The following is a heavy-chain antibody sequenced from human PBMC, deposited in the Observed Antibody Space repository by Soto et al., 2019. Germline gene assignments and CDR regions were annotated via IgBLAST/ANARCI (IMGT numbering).Heavy chain of an antibody. J-gene: IGHJ2*01. CDR3: ARRQATAYCYDTDCSDHCYFDL. D-gene: IGHD2-21*01. CDR1: GFSFSTSGVG. CDR2: IYWDDVK. Sequence: QITLKESGPAVVKPTQTLTLTCTFSGFSFSTSGVGVGWIRQPPGKALEWLALIYWDDVKRYSPSLKRRLTITKDTSRNQVVLTVTDMDPVDTATYYCARRQATAYCYDTDCSDHCYFDLWGRGTLFTVSS. V-gene: IGHV2-5*02.